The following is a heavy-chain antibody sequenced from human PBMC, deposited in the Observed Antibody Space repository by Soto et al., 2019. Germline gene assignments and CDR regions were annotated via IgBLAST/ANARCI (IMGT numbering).Heavy chain of an antibody. CDR3: AHRYVEGGLSAFPN. V-gene: IGHV2-5*02. CDR1: GFSLSTSGVG. CDR2: IHWDDDK. D-gene: IGHD3-10*02. Sequence: QITLKESGPTLVKPTQTLTLTCTFSGFSLSTSGVGVGWIRQPPGKALEWLALIHWDDDKRYSPSLKNRLTITKDTSKNQVDLTKTNMDPVDTATYYCAHRYVEGGLSAFPNWGQGTRVTVSS. J-gene: IGHJ4*02.